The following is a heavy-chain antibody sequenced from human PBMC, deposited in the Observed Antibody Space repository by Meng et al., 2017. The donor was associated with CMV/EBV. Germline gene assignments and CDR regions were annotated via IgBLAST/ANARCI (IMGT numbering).Heavy chain of an antibody. J-gene: IGHJ5*02. V-gene: IGHV1-24*01. D-gene: IGHD1/OR15-1a*01. CDR1: GGTFSSYT. CDR2: FDPEDGET. CDR3: ATAKLDQEWFDP. Sequence: ASVKVSCKASGGTFSSYTISWVRQAPGQGLEWMGGFDPEDGETIYAQKFQGRVTMTEDTSTDTAYMELSSLRSEDTAVYYCATAKLDQEWFDPWGQGTLVTVSS.